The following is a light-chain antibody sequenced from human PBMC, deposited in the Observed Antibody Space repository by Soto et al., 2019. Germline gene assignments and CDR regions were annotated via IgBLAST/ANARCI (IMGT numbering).Light chain of an antibody. CDR2: DAS. J-gene: IGKJ5*01. V-gene: IGKV3-20*01. Sequence: EIVLTQSPGTLALSPGERATLSCRASQSLSNIYLAWYQKRPNQAPRLLIYDASNRATGIPDRFSGSGSGTDFTLTISRLEPEDFAVYYCQQYRSLITFGQGTRLEMK. CDR1: QSLSNIY. CDR3: QQYRSLIT.